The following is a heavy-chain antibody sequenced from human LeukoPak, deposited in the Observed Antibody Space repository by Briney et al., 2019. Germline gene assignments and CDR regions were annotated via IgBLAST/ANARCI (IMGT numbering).Heavy chain of an antibody. J-gene: IGHJ4*02. Sequence: ASVKVSCKASGYTFTGYYMHWVRQAPGQGLEWMGWINPNSGGTNYAQKFQGRVTMTRDTSISTAYMELSRLRSDDTAVYYCARGEVVAAPWSPVGYWGQGTLVTVSS. CDR1: GYTFTGYY. CDR3: ARGEVVAAPWSPVGY. CDR2: INPNSGGT. V-gene: IGHV1-2*02. D-gene: IGHD2-15*01.